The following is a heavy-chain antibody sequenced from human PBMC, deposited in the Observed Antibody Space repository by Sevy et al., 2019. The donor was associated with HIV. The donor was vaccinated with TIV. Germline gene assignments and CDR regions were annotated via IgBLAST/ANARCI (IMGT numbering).Heavy chain of an antibody. Sequence: GESLKISCAASTFTFSDYYMTWIRQAPGKGLEWVSHISSGGSNKYYADSVKGRFTISRDNAKNSLYPQMNSLRVEDTALYYCARVRYNYGSYYFDYWGQGTLVTVSS. V-gene: IGHV3-11*01. CDR1: TFTFSDYY. J-gene: IGHJ4*02. CDR2: ISSGGSNK. D-gene: IGHD5-18*01. CDR3: ARVRYNYGSYYFDY.